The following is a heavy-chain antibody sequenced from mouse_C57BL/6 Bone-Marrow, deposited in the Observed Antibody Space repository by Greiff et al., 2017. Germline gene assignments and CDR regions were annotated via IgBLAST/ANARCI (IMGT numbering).Heavy chain of an antibody. CDR2: IYPRSGNP. J-gene: IGHJ4*01. CDR3: AGVAPYYAMDY. V-gene: IGHV1-81*01. D-gene: IGHD1-1*02. Sequence: VQLQQSGAELARPGASVKLSCKASGYTFTSYGISWVKQRTGQGLEWIGEIYPRSGNPYYNEKFKGKATLTADKSSSTAYMELRSLTSEDSAVYFCAGVAPYYAMDYWGQGTSVTVSS. CDR1: GYTFTSYG.